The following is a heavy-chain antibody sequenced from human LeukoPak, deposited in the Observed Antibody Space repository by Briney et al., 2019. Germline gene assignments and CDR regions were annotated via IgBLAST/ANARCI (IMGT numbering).Heavy chain of an antibody. CDR1: GPSINRGYY. CDR2: IYRNGTI. V-gene: IGHV4-38-2*02. D-gene: IGHD4-11*01. CDR3: ARAYSRTPGDYYFDY. J-gene: IGHJ4*02. Sequence: SDTLSLTCSVSGPSINRGYYWVWIRQPPGTGLDWIPSIYRNGTIFYNPPFQSRVTISVDTARNQISLQLGSATAADTAVYYCARAYSRTPGDYYFDYWGQGTLATVSS.